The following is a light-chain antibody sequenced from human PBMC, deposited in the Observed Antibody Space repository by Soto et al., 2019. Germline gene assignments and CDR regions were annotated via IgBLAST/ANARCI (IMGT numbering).Light chain of an antibody. CDR1: QSISSW. J-gene: IGKJ1*01. CDR2: KAS. CDR3: QQYNSSPT. Sequence: DIQMTQSPSTLSASVGDRVTITCRASQSISSWLAWYQQKPGKAPKLLIYKASSLERGVPSRFSGSGSGPEFTLTISSLQPDDFSTYDCQQYNSSPTVGQGTKVEIK. V-gene: IGKV1-5*03.